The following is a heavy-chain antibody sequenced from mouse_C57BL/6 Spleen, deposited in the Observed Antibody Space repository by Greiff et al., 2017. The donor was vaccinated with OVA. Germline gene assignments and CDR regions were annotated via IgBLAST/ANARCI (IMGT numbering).Heavy chain of an antibody. CDR1: GYSITSGYD. CDR2: ISYSGST. Sequence: EVQLQQSGPGMVKPSQSLSLTCTVTGYSITSGYDWHWIRHFPGNKLEWMGYISYSGSTNYNPSLKSRISITHDTSKNHFFLKLNSVTTEDTATYYCAGPSYYAMDYWGQGTSVTVSS. CDR3: AGPSYYAMDY. J-gene: IGHJ4*01. V-gene: IGHV3-1*01.